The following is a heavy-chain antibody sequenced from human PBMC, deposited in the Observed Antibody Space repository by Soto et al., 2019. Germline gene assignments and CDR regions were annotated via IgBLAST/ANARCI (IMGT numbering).Heavy chain of an antibody. J-gene: IGHJ6*02. CDR3: AREGLTGTIGLYYYYGMDV. V-gene: IGHV4-59*01. CDR1: GGSISSYY. Sequence: QVQLQESGPGLVKPSETLSLTCTVSGGSISSYYWSWIRQPPGKGLEWIGYIYYSGSTNYNPSLKSRVTISVATSKNQFSLKLSSVTAADTAVYYYAREGLTGTIGLYYYYGMDVWGQGTTVTVSS. D-gene: IGHD1-7*01. CDR2: IYYSGST.